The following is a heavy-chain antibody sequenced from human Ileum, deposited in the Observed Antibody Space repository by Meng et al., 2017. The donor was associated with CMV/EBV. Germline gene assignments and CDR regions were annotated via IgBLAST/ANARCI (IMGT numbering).Heavy chain of an antibody. Sequence: GGSLRLSCAASGFTFSNYAMTWVRQAPGKGLEWVSTISRSGGGTYSADSVKGRFTVSRDNSKDTLYLQMNSLRAEVTAVYFCAKGEYYFGSLAYFDYWGQGTLVTVSS. D-gene: IGHD3-10*01. CDR1: GFTFSNYA. CDR2: ISRSGGGT. V-gene: IGHV3-23*01. CDR3: AKGEYYFGSLAYFDY. J-gene: IGHJ4*02.